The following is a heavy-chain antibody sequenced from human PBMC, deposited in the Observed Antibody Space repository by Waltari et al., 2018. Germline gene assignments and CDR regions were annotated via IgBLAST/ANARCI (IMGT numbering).Heavy chain of an antibody. CDR2: LNGDGTSA. CDR1: GFTFSSYW. J-gene: IGHJ4*02. CDR3: ATDDPGVPPGY. D-gene: IGHD7-27*01. V-gene: IGHV3-74*01. Sequence: EVQLVESGGGLVQPGGSLRLSCAASGFTFSSYWMHWVRQAPGKGLMWVSRLNGDGTSANYADSVKGRFTISRDNAKNTLYLQMNSLRAEDTAVYYCATDDPGVPPGYWGQGTLVT.